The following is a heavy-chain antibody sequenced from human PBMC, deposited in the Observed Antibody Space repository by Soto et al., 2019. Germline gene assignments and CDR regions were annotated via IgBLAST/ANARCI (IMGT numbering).Heavy chain of an antibody. CDR1: GFIFSSYW. Sequence: EVQLVESGGGLVQPGGSLRLSCAASGFIFSSYWMHWVRQAPGKGLVWISRIKFDGTDITYEDSVKGRFTVSRDNARNTLYLQMDSLTAEDSASSYCSKGGPYYSVTFDHWGQGTVVTVSS. CDR3: SKGGPYYSVTFDH. J-gene: IGHJ4*02. CDR2: IKFDGTDI. V-gene: IGHV3-74*01. D-gene: IGHD3-10*01.